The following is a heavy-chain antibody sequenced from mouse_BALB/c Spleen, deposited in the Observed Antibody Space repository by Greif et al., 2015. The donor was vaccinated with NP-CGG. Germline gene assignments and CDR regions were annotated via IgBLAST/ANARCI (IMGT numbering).Heavy chain of an antibody. D-gene: IGHD2-1*01. V-gene: IGHV7-3*02. Sequence: VQLKESGGGLVQPGGSLRLSCATSGFTFTDYYMSWVRQPPGKALEWLGFIRNKANGYTTEYSASVKGRFTISRDNSQSILYLQMNTLRAEDSATYYCARNYYGNYAWFAYWGQGTLVTVSA. CDR3: ARNYYGNYAWFAY. CDR1: GFTFTDYY. CDR2: IRNKANGYTT. J-gene: IGHJ3*01.